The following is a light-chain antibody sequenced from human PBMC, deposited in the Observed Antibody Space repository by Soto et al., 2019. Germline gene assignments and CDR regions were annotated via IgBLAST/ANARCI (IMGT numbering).Light chain of an antibody. J-gene: IGKJ4*02. Sequence: DIQMTQSPSSLSASVGDRVTITCRASQSISTYLNWYQQKPGKAPKLLNYAASSLQSGVPSRFSGSGSGTDFTLTISSLQPEDFATYYCQQSYRTPLTFGGGTKVDIK. CDR2: AAS. CDR3: QQSYRTPLT. CDR1: QSISTY. V-gene: IGKV1-39*01.